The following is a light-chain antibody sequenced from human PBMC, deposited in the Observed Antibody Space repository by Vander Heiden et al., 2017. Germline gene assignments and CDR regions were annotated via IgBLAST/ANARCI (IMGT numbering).Light chain of an antibody. Sequence: DIVMTQPPLPLPVTPGEPASISCRSSQSHLQSNGYNYLDWYLQKPGQSTLLLFYLGSSRASGVADRFSSSGSGTDFTLKISRVEADDVGVYYCMQGLQTGTFGPGTKVDIK. CDR2: LGS. J-gene: IGKJ3*01. V-gene: IGKV2-28*01. CDR3: MQGLQTGT. CDR1: QSHLQSNGYNY.